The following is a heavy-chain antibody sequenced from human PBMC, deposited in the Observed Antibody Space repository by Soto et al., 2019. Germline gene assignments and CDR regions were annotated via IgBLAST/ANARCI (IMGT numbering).Heavy chain of an antibody. CDR2: ISGSGTIA. J-gene: IGHJ4*02. CDR3: AKENTPDYGDYVDY. CDR1: GFTFSSYA. D-gene: IGHD4-17*01. V-gene: IGHV3-23*01. Sequence: PGGSLRLSCAASGFTFSSYAMSWVRQAPGKGLKWISSISGSGTIAYYADSVKGRFTISRNNSKNTMYLQMNSLRAEDTALYFCAKENTPDYGDYVDYWGQGTLVTVSS.